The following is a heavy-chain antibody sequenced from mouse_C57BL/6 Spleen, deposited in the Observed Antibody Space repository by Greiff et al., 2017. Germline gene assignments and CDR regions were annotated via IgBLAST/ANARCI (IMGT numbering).Heavy chain of an antibody. D-gene: IGHD4-1*01. Sequence: EVQLVESGGGLVQPGGSLSLSCAASGFTFTDYYMSWVRQPPGKALEWLGFIRNKANGYTTEYSASVKGRFTISRDNSQSILYLQMNALRAEDSATYYCARYKPGDAMDYWGQGTSVTVSS. CDR2: IRNKANGYTT. J-gene: IGHJ4*01. CDR3: ARYKPGDAMDY. V-gene: IGHV7-3*01. CDR1: GFTFTDYY.